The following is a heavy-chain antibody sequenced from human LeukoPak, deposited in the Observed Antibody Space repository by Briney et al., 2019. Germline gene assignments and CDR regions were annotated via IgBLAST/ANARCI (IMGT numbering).Heavy chain of an antibody. CDR2: IYSGGST. V-gene: IGHV3-66*01. CDR1: GFTVSSNY. D-gene: IGHD6-19*01. CDR3: ARAELDTSSGCDY. Sequence: DPGGSLRLSCAASGFTVSSNYMSWVRQAPGKGLEWVSVIYSGGSTYYADSVKGRFTISRDNSKNTLYLQMNSLRAEDTAVYYCARAELDTSSGCDYWGQGTLVTVSS. J-gene: IGHJ4*02.